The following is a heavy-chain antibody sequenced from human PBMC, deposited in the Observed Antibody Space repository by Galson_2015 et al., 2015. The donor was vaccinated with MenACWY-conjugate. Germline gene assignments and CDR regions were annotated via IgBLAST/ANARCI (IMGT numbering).Heavy chain of an antibody. CDR2: IKRDGSET. V-gene: IGHV3-7*01. D-gene: IGHD3-10*01. J-gene: IGHJ4*02. CDR1: GFAFSTYW. Sequence: SLRLSCAASGFAFSTYWMTWVRQAPGKGLEWVANIKRDGSETYYVDSVRGRFTISRDNAKNSLYLQMNSLRPEDTAVYYCVRPIMTFAAVRSLDNWGQGTVVTVSS. CDR3: VRPIMTFAAVRSLDN.